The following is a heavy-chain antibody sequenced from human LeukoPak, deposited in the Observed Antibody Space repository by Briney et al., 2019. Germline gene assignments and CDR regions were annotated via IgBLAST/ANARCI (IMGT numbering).Heavy chain of an antibody. Sequence: GGSLRLSCAASGFTFKNYGMSWVRQAPGKGLEGVSGISGSGGSKYYADSVKGRFTISRDNSKNMLYLQMNILRAEATAVYYCATGSSWGWGYYFDYWGQGTLVTVSS. CDR2: ISGSGGSK. CDR1: GFTFKNYG. CDR3: ATGSSWGWGYYFDY. J-gene: IGHJ4*02. D-gene: IGHD7-27*01. V-gene: IGHV3-23*01.